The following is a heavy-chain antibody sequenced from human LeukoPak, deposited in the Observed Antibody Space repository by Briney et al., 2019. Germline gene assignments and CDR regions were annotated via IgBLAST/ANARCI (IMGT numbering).Heavy chain of an antibody. CDR2: IDWDDDK. CDR3: ARTLIFEDTDYFDY. Sequence: SGPALVKPTQTLTLTCTFSGFSLSTNGMRVSWIRQPPGKALEWLARIDWDDDKFYSTSLRTRLTISKDTSKNQVVLTMTNMDPVDTATYCCARTLIFEDTDYFDYWGRETWSPSPQ. V-gene: IGHV2-70*04. D-gene: IGHD5-18*01. J-gene: IGHJ4*02. CDR1: GFSLSTNGMR.